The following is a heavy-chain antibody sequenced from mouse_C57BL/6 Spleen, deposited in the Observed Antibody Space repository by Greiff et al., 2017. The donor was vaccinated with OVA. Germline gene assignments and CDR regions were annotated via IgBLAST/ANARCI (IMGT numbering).Heavy chain of an antibody. J-gene: IGHJ4*01. CDR3: ARTYHTTEAMDD. D-gene: IGHD1-1*01. CDR2: ISRGSSTI. CDR1: GFTFSDYG. Sequence: EVQLQESGGGLVKPGGSLKLSCAASGFTFSDYGMHWVRQAPEQGLEWVAYISRGSSTIYYADTVKGRFTISRDNAKNTLFLQMTSLRSEDTAMYYCARTYHTTEAMDDWGQGTAVTVAS. V-gene: IGHV5-17*01.